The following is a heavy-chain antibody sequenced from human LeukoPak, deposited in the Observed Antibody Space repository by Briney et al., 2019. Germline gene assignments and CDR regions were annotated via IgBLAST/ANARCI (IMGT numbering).Heavy chain of an antibody. V-gene: IGHV4-59*01. CDR3: ARDHCSGGSCYPDY. CDR2: IYYSGST. J-gene: IGHJ4*02. Sequence: SETLSLTCTVSGGSISSYYWSWIRQPPGKGLEWIGYIYYSGSTNYNPSLKSRVTISVDTSKNQFSLMLSSVTAADTAVYYCARDHCSGGSCYPDYWGQGTLVTVSS. CDR1: GGSISSYY. D-gene: IGHD2-15*01.